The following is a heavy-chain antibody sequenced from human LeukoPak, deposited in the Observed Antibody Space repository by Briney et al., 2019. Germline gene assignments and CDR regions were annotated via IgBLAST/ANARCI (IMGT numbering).Heavy chain of an antibody. CDR2: INHSGST. Sequence: PSETLSLTCAVYGGSFSGYYWCWIRQPPGKGLEWIGEINHSGSTNYNPSLKSRVTISVDTSKNQFSLKLSSVTAADTAVYYCARGLGSGWYPNWFDPWGQGTLVTVSS. CDR3: ARGLGSGWYPNWFDP. V-gene: IGHV4-34*01. J-gene: IGHJ5*02. CDR1: GGSFSGYY. D-gene: IGHD6-19*01.